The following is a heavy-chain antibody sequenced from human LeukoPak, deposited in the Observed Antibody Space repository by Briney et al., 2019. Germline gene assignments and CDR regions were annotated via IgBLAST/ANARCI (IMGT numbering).Heavy chain of an antibody. CDR3: ARDGVAATLRY. D-gene: IGHD2-15*01. V-gene: IGHV1-69*05. Sequence: ASVKVSCKASGGTFSSYAISWVRQAPGQGLEWMGRITPIFGTANYAQKFQGRVTITTDESTSTAYMELSSLRSEDTAVYYCARDGVAATLRYWGQGTLVTVPS. CDR2: ITPIFGTA. J-gene: IGHJ4*02. CDR1: GGTFSSYA.